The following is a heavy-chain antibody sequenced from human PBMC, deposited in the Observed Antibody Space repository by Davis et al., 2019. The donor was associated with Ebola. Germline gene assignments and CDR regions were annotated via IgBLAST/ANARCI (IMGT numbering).Heavy chain of an antibody. V-gene: IGHV1-69*04. CDR2: IIPILGIA. D-gene: IGHD3-22*01. CDR3: ARAHYYDSSGYYGY. CDR1: GGTFSSYA. Sequence: SVKVSCKASGGTFSSYAISWVRQAPGQGLEWMGRIIPILGIANYAQKFQGRVTITADKSTSTAYMELSSLRSEDTAVYYCARAHYYDSSGYYGYWGQGTLVTVSS. J-gene: IGHJ4*02.